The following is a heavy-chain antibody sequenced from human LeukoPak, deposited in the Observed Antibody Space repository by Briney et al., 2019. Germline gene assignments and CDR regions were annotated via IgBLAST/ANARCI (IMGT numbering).Heavy chain of an antibody. CDR2: IYYSGST. V-gene: IGHV4-59*01. CDR3: ARGSGYDPFPDY. CDR1: GGSISSSY. D-gene: IGHD5-12*01. Sequence: SETLSLTCTVSGGSISSSYWGWIRQPPGKGLEWIGHIYYSGSTKYNPSLKSRVTISVDTSKNQFSLKLSSVTAADTAVYYCARGSGYDPFPDYWGQGTLVTVSS. J-gene: IGHJ4*02.